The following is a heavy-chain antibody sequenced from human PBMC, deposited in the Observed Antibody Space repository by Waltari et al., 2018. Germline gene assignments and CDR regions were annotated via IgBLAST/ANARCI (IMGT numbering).Heavy chain of an antibody. CDR1: GVSITSYY. CDR2: THHSGNT. D-gene: IGHD1-26*01. V-gene: IGHV4-59*01. Sequence: QVQLQESGPGLLKPSETLSLSCTVSGVSITSYYWNLMRQPPGKGLEWIGYTHHSGNTRYNPSLRSRVTASVDTSNNQVSLDLSSVTSADTAVYFCARWENNLRAFDIWGQGTMVSVSS. J-gene: IGHJ3*02. CDR3: ARWENNLRAFDI.